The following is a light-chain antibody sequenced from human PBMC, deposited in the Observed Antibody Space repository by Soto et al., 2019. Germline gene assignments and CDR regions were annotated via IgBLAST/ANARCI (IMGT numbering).Light chain of an antibody. CDR1: QSVSSY. CDR3: QQRSNWPPRT. J-gene: IGKJ1*01. CDR2: DAS. V-gene: IGKV3-11*01. Sequence: EIVLTQSPATLSLSPGERATLSCRASQSVSSYLAWYQQKPGQAPRLLIYDASNRATGIPARFSGSGSGTDFTLTICSLEPEDFAVYYCQQRSNWPPRTFGQGTKVEIK.